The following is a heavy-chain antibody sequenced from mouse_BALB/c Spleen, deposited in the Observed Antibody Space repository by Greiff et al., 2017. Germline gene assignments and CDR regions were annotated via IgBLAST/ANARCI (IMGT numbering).Heavy chain of an antibody. V-gene: IGHV1S81*02. D-gene: IGHD2-3*01. J-gene: IGHJ4*01. Sequence: VQLQQPGAELVKPGASVKLSCKASGYTFTSYWMHWVKQRPGQGLEWIGEINPSNGRTNYNEKFKSKATLTVDKSSSTAYMQLSSLTSEDSAVYYCARDDGYYEAMDYWGQGTSVTVSA. CDR3: ARDDGYYEAMDY. CDR1: GYTFTSYW. CDR2: INPSNGRT.